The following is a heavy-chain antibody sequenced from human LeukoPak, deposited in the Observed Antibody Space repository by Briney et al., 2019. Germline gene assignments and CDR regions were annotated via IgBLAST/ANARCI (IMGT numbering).Heavy chain of an antibody. V-gene: IGHV3-21*01. D-gene: IGHD6-6*01. CDR3: ARDEAARLPLGY. Sequence: GGSLRLSCAASGFTFSSYSMNWVRQAPGKGLEWVSSNSSSSSYIYYADSVKGRFTISRDNAKNSLYLQMNSLRAEDTAVYYCARDEAARLPLGYWGQGTLVTVSS. J-gene: IGHJ4*02. CDR2: NSSSSSYI. CDR1: GFTFSSYS.